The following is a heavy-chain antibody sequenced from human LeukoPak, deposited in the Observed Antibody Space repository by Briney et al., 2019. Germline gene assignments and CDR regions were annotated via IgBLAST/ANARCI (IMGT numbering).Heavy chain of an antibody. CDR2: IYPGGGST. CDR3: ASSGYSSTWYFFCWFDP. Sequence: ASVKVSCQASGYTFTSYAMNWVRQAPGQGLEWVGIIYPGGGSTSHPQNCEGTVTMPRDTCTSTVYMELSSLRSEDTAVYYCASSGYSSTWYFFCWFDPWGQGTLVTVSS. V-gene: IGHV1-46*01. CDR1: GYTFTSYA. J-gene: IGHJ5*02. D-gene: IGHD6-13*01.